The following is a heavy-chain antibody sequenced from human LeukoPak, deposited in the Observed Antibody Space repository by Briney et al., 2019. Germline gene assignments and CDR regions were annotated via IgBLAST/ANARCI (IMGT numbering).Heavy chain of an antibody. CDR2: INPNSGGT. CDR1: GYTFTGYY. D-gene: IGHD3-16*02. CDR3: ARGGTYDYVWGSYRNDIAPEAFDI. Sequence: GASVKVSCKASGYTFTGYYMHWVRQAPGQGLERMGRINPNSGGTNYAQKFQGKVTMTRDTSISKGYMELSRLRSDDTAVYYCARGGTYDYVWGSYRNDIAPEAFDIWGQGTMVTVSS. V-gene: IGHV1-2*06. J-gene: IGHJ3*02.